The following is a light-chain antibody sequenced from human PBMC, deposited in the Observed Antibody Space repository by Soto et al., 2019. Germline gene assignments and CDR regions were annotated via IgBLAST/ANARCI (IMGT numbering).Light chain of an antibody. J-gene: IGLJ2*01. V-gene: IGLV1-40*01. CDR2: GNS. Sequence: QPVLTQPPSVSGAPGQRVTISCTGSSSNIGAGYDVHWYKQLAETAPKVLIYGNSNRPSGVPDRFSGSKSGTSASLAITGLQAEDEADYYCQSYDNSLSGRVFGGGTKVTDL. CDR1: SSNIGAGYD. CDR3: QSYDNSLSGRV.